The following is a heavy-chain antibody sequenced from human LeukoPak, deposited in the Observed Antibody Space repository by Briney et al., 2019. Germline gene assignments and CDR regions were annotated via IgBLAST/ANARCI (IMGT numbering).Heavy chain of an antibody. V-gene: IGHV4-59*01. Sequence: SETLSLTCTVSGGSISSYYWSWIRQPPGKGLEWIGYIYYSGSTNYNPSLKSRVTISVDTSKNQFSLKLNSVTAADTAVYYCARAKSGTPWGNIFDMWGQGTMVTVSS. J-gene: IGHJ3*02. D-gene: IGHD1-7*01. CDR1: GGSISSYY. CDR2: IYYSGST. CDR3: ARAKSGTPWGNIFDM.